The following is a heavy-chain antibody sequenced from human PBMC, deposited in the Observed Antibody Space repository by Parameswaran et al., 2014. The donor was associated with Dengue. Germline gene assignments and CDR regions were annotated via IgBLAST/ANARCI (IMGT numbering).Heavy chain of an antibody. V-gene: IGHV4-31*02. CDR3: AREPVSTGLVGYYGMDV. CDR2: IYYSGST. D-gene: IGHD3/OR15-3a*01. Sequence: RWIRQPPGKGLEWIGYIYYSGSTYYNPSLKGRVTISVDTSKNQFSLKLSSVTAADTAVYYCAREPVSTGLVGYYGMDVWGQGTTVTVSS. J-gene: IGHJ6*02.